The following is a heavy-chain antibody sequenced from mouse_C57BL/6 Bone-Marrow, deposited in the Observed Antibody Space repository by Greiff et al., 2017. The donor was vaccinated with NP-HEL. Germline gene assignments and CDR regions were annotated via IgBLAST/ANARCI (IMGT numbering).Heavy chain of an antibody. V-gene: IGHV5-6*01. CDR3: ARRGTVVGYYFDY. D-gene: IGHD1-1*01. Sequence: EVQLVESGGDLVKPGGSLKLSCAASGFTFSSYGMSWVRQTPDKRLEWVATISSGGSYTYYPDSVKGRFTISRDNAKNTLYLQMSSLKSEDTAMYYCARRGTVVGYYFDYWGQGTTLTVSS. CDR1: GFTFSSYG. J-gene: IGHJ2*01. CDR2: ISSGGSYT.